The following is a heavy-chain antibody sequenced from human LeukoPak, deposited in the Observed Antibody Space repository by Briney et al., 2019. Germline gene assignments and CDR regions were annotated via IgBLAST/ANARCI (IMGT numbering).Heavy chain of an antibody. D-gene: IGHD2-2*01. J-gene: IGHJ4*02. Sequence: GGSLRLSCAASGFTFSSYAMSWVRQAPGEGLEWVSAISGSGGSTYYADSVKGRFTISRDNSKNTLYLQMNSLRAEDTAVYYCAKDRGGNQLLSDYWGQGTLVTVSS. V-gene: IGHV3-23*01. CDR3: AKDRGGNQLLSDY. CDR1: GFTFSSYA. CDR2: ISGSGGST.